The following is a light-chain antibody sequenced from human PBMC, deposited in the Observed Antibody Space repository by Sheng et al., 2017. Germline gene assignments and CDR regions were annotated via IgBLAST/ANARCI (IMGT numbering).Light chain of an antibody. Sequence: IVLTQSPGTLSLSPGDKATLSCRASQTIDLNFLAWYQHKPGQSPRLLIYGATSRASGVPDRFVGSGSGADFNLTISSLQPEDFATYYCQQANSFPPPIFTFGPGTRVEIK. CDR2: GAT. V-gene: IGKV3-20*01. CDR1: QTIDLNF. CDR3: QQANSFPPPIFT. J-gene: IGKJ3*01.